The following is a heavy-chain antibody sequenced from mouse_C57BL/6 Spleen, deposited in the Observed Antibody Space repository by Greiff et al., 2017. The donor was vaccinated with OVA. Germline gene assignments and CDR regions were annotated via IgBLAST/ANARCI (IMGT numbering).Heavy chain of an antibody. Sequence: QVQLQQPGAELVRPGSSVKLSCKASGYTFTSYWMDWVKQRPGQGLEWIGNIYPSDSETHYNQKFKDKATLTVDKSSSTAYMQLSSLTSEDSAVYYCARSAQAYYFDYWGQGTTLTVSS. CDR3: ARSAQAYYFDY. D-gene: IGHD3-2*02. V-gene: IGHV1-61*01. CDR1: GYTFTSYW. J-gene: IGHJ2*01. CDR2: IYPSDSET.